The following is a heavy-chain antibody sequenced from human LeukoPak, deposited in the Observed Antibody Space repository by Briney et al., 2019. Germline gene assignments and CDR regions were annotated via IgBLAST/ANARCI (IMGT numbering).Heavy chain of an antibody. CDR3: SREGDSSSWYDWFDP. D-gene: IGHD6-13*01. Sequence: GGSLRLSCAASGFTFSDYYMSWIRQAPGKGLEWVSYISSSGSTIYYADSVKGRFTISRDNAKNSLYLQMNSLRAEDTAVYYCSREGDSSSWYDWFDPWGQGTLVTVSS. CDR2: ISSSGSTI. CDR1: GFTFSDYY. V-gene: IGHV3-11*01. J-gene: IGHJ5*02.